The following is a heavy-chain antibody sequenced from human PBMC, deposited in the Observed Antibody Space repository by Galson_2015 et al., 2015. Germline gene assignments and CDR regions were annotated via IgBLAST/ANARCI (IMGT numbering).Heavy chain of an antibody. CDR2: IYYSGST. D-gene: IGHD6-25*01. CDR1: GGSISSYY. V-gene: IGHV4-59*01. CDR3: ARVAGPPSWFDP. Sequence: LSLTCTVSGGSISSYYWSWIRQPPGKGLEWIGYIYYSGSTNYNPSLKSRVTISVDTSKNQFSLKLSSVTAADTAVYYCARVAGPPSWFDPWGQGTLVTVSS. J-gene: IGHJ5*02.